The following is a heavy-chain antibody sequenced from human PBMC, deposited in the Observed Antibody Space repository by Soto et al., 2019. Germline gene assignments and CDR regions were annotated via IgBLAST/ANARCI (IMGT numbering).Heavy chain of an antibody. CDR3: TRPLSLSSGPSNWFDP. Sequence: SETLALTCTLSGCSISSSSYYWGWIRQPPGKGLEWIGTIYLSGRTYYNPSLKSRVAISVDTSKNQFSLHLSSVTAADTAVYYCTRPLSLSSGPSNWFDPWGQGILVTVSS. CDR2: IYLSGRT. D-gene: IGHD3-22*01. CDR1: GCSISSSSYY. J-gene: IGHJ5*02. V-gene: IGHV4-39*01.